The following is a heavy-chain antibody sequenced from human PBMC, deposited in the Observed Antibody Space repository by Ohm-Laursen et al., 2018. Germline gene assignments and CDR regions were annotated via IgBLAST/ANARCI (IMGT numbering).Heavy chain of an antibody. Sequence: TQTLTLTSTFSGFSLSTSGMCVSWIRQPPGKALEWLARIDWDDDKYYSTSLKTRLTVSKDTSKNQVVLTLTNTDPVDTGTYYCARIHCSTIFGVALDGFDIWGQGTMVTVSS. D-gene: IGHD3-3*01. V-gene: IGHV2-70*11. CDR1: GFSLSTSGMC. CDR2: IDWDDDK. CDR3: ARIHCSTIFGVALDGFDI. J-gene: IGHJ3*02.